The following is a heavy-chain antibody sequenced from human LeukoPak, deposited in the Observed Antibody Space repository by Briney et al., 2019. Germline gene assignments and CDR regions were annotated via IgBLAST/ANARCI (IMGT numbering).Heavy chain of an antibody. D-gene: IGHD4-17*01. Sequence: GGSLRLSCAASGFTFSAYGMSWVRQAPGKGLEWISHISDTVRDTWYANSVKGRFIISRDNSRDTVYLQMSSLRPEDTALYFCAKDNYGGIFASWGQGTLVTVSS. CDR2: ISDTVRDT. J-gene: IGHJ4*02. CDR3: AKDNYGGIFAS. CDR1: GFTFSAYG. V-gene: IGHV3-23*01.